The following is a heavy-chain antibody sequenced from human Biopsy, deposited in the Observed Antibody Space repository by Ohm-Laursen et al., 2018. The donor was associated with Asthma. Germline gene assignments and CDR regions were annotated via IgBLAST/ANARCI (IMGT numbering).Heavy chain of an antibody. CDR2: IYKSGQV. CDR3: ARQKLVAAEGPFEV. J-gene: IGHJ3*01. D-gene: IGHD1-26*01. CDR1: GGSFSSNY. V-gene: IGHV4-34*01. Sequence: TLSLTCAVYGGSFSSNYWSWIRQTPGEGLEWIGNIYKSGQVYYNLSLKSRVTISVDTSKNQFSLQLRSVTAADTAVYYCARQKLVAAEGPFEVWGQGTMVIVSS.